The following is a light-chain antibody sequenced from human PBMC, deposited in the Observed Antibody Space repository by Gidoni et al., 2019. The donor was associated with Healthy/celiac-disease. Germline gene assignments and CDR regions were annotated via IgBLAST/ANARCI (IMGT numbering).Light chain of an antibody. J-gene: IGKJ2*01. CDR3: MQALQNPYT. CDR1: QSLLHSNGYNY. Sequence: DIVMTQSPLSLPVTPGEPASISCRSSQSLLHSNGYNYLDWYLQKPGQAPQLLIYLGSNRDCGVPERFSGSGSGTDFTLKISRVEAEDVGVYYCMQALQNPYTFGQGTKLEIK. CDR2: LGS. V-gene: IGKV2-28*01.